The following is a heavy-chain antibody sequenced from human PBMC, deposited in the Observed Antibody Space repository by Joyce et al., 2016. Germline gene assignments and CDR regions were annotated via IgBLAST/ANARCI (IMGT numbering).Heavy chain of an antibody. D-gene: IGHD3-22*01. CDR2: IVVGSGNT. CDR1: GFTFTSSA. CDR3: AAAPDYYDSSGYYYSAFDI. J-gene: IGHJ3*02. Sequence: QMQLVQSGPEVKKPGTSVKVSCKASGFTFTSSAMQWVRQARGQRLEWIGWIVVGSGNTNYAPKFQERVTITRDMSTSTAYMELSSLRSEDTAVYYCAAAPDYYDSSGYYYSAFDIWGQGTMVTVSS. V-gene: IGHV1-58*02.